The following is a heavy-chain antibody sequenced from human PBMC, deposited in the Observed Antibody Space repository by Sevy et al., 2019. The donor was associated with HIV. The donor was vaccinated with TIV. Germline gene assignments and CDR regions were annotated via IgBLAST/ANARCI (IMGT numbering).Heavy chain of an antibody. CDR1: GGSVSSGSYY. J-gene: IGHJ4*02. Sequence: SETLSLTCTVSGGSVSSGSYYWSWIRQPPGKGLEWIGYNYYTGSSSYNPSLKRRVTISVDTSKNQFSLKPSSVTAADTAVYYCARGNAAAGRNYFDYWGQGTLVTVSS. V-gene: IGHV4-61*01. D-gene: IGHD6-13*01. CDR3: ARGNAAAGRNYFDY. CDR2: NYYTGSS.